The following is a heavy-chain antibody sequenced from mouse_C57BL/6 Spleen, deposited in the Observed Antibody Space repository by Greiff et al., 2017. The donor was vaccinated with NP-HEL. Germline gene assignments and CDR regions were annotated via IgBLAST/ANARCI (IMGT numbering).Heavy chain of an antibody. Sequence: EVQLVESGGGLVKPGGSLKLSCAASGFTFSSYAMSWVRQTPEKRLEWVATISDGGSYTYYPDNVKGRFTISRDNAKNNLYLQMSHLKSEDTAMYYCARDKDYDYDENWYFDVWGTGTTVTVSS. CDR2: ISDGGSYT. V-gene: IGHV5-4*01. CDR3: ARDKDYDYDENWYFDV. J-gene: IGHJ1*03. D-gene: IGHD2-4*01. CDR1: GFTFSSYA.